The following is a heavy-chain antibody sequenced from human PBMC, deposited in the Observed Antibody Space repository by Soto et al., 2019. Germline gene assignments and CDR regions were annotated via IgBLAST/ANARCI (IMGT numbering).Heavy chain of an antibody. D-gene: IGHD3-10*01. Sequence: ASVKVSCKVSGYTLTELSMHWVRQAPGKGLEWMGGFDPEDGETIYAQKFQGRVTMTEDTSTDTAYMELSSLRSEDTAVYYCATWDIGRFGESLSPTYYYYMDVWGKGTTVTVSS. J-gene: IGHJ6*03. CDR3: ATWDIGRFGESLSPTYYYYMDV. CDR2: FDPEDGET. CDR1: GYTLTELS. V-gene: IGHV1-24*01.